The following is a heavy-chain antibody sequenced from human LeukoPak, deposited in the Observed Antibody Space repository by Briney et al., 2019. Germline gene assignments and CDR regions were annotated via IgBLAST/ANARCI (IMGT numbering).Heavy chain of an antibody. V-gene: IGHV1-69*05. CDR1: GGTFSSYA. D-gene: IGHD1-7*01. Sequence: SVKVSCKASGGTFSSYAISWVRQAPGQGLEWMGGIIPIFGTANYAQKFQGRVTITTDESTSTAYMELSSLRSEDTAVYYCASQLELRFNYFDYWGQGTLVTVSS. CDR3: ASQLELRFNYFDY. J-gene: IGHJ4*02. CDR2: IIPIFGTA.